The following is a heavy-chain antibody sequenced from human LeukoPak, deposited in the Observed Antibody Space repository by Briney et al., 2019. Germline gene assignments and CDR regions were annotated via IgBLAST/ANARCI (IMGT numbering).Heavy chain of an antibody. D-gene: IGHD6-19*01. J-gene: IGHJ4*02. V-gene: IGHV3-43*02. CDR3: ARDSSGSNFDY. Sequence: PGGSLRLSCAASGFTFDDYAMHWVRQAPGKGLEWVSLISGDGGTTYYADSVKGRFTISRDNAMNSLYLQMNSLRAEDTAVYYCARDSSGSNFDYWGQGTLVTVSS. CDR1: GFTFDDYA. CDR2: ISGDGGTT.